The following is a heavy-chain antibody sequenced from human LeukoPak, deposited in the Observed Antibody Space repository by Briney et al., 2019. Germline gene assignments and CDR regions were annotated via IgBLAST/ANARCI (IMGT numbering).Heavy chain of an antibody. V-gene: IGHV3-30*03. J-gene: IGHJ4*02. D-gene: IGHD3-3*01. CDR1: GFXFSNYA. Sequence: GRSLRLSCAASGFXFSNYAIHWVRQAPGKGLKWVALISHDGSSEYYGDSMKGRFTISRDNSRNTFYLQMNSLRAEDTAVYYCASRFEWLSSFDYWGQGTLVTVSS. CDR2: ISHDGSSE. CDR3: ASRFEWLSSFDY.